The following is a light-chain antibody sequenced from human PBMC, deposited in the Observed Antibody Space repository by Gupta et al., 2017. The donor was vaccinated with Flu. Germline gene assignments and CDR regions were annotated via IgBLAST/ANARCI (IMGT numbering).Light chain of an antibody. Sequence: MEFTQYPGTLSLSPGERATLSCRAIQSVASNYLAWYQQKPGQAPRLLIYGASSRATGIPDRCSGSGSGTDFTLTISRLEPEDFAVYYCQQYGSSPWTFGQGTKVDIK. CDR2: GAS. CDR1: QSVASNY. V-gene: IGKV3-20*01. J-gene: IGKJ1*01. CDR3: QQYGSSPWT.